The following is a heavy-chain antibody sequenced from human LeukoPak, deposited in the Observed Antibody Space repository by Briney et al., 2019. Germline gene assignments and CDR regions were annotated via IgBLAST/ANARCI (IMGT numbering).Heavy chain of an antibody. CDR3: AHRDYDILTGYYKNNWFDP. Sequence: SGPTLVNPTQTLTLTCTFSGFSLSTSGVGVGWIRQPPGKALEWLALIYWDDDKRYSPSLKSRLTITKDTSKNQVVLTMTSMDPVDTATYYCAHRDYDILTGYYKNNWFDPWGQGTLVTVSS. D-gene: IGHD3-9*01. CDR1: GFSLSTSGVG. J-gene: IGHJ5*02. CDR2: IYWDDDK. V-gene: IGHV2-5*02.